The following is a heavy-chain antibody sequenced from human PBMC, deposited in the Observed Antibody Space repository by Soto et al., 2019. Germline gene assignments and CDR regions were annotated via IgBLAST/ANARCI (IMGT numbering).Heavy chain of an antibody. CDR1: GVSISSYY. Sequence: SETLSLTCTVSGVSISSYYWIWIRQPPGKGLEWIGYIYYSGSTNYNPSLKSRVTISVDTSKNQFSLKLSSVTAADTAVYYCARVGARYDILTGKRPYYFDYWGQGTLVTVSS. CDR3: ARVGARYDILTGKRPYYFDY. V-gene: IGHV4-59*01. CDR2: IYYSGST. J-gene: IGHJ4*02. D-gene: IGHD3-9*01.